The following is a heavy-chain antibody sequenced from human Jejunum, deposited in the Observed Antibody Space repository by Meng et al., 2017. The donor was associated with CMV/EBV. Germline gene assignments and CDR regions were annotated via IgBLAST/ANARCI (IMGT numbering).Heavy chain of an antibody. CDR1: GFSLSSFG. V-gene: IGHV3-30*02. J-gene: IGHJ6*02. Sequence: GFSLSSFGMHWVRQATGKGLEWVAFKRYDGQNKYYLDPVKGRFTISKDNSKNTLYLQMSSLRPEDTGIYYCANFPSSAYYSEMDVWGQGTTVTVSS. CDR3: ANFPSSAYYSEMDV. CDR2: KRYDGQNK.